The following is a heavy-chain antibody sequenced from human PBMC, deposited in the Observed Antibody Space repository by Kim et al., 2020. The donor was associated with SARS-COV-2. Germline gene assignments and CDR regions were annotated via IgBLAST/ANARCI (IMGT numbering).Heavy chain of an antibody. V-gene: IGHV3-74*01. CDR3: AREGTGRWLPV. Sequence: TSYADSVKGRFTISRDNAKNTLYLQMNSLRAEDTAVYYCAREGTGRWLPVWGQGTTVTVSS. J-gene: IGHJ6*02. D-gene: IGHD5-12*01. CDR2: T.